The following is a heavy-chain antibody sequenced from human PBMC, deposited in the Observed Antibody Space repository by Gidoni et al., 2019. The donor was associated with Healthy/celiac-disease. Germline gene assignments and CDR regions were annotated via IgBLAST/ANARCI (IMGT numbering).Heavy chain of an antibody. J-gene: IGHJ6*02. CDR1: GFTFSSYG. CDR3: ARDRRGGYDFWSGYYPYYYYYGMDV. D-gene: IGHD3-3*01. Sequence: QVQLVESGGGVVQPGRSLRLSCAASGFTFSSYGMHWVRQAPGKGLEWVAVIWYDGSNKYYADSVKGRFTISRDNSKNTLYLQMNSLRAEDTAVYYCARDRRGGYDFWSGYYPYYYYYGMDVWGQGTTVTVSS. V-gene: IGHV3-33*01. CDR2: IWYDGSNK.